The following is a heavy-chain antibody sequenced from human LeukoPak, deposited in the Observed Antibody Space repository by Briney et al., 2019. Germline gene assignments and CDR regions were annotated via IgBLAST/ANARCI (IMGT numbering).Heavy chain of an antibody. Sequence: PGGSLRLSCAASGFTVSTYWMTWVRQAPGKGLEWVANIKEDGSQKYYVDSVKGRFTISRDNSKNTLYLQMNSLRAEDTAVYYCAKDLRYFDSDYFDYWGQGTLVTVSS. J-gene: IGHJ4*02. V-gene: IGHV3-7*01. D-gene: IGHD3-9*01. CDR3: AKDLRYFDSDYFDY. CDR2: IKEDGSQK. CDR1: GFTVSTYW.